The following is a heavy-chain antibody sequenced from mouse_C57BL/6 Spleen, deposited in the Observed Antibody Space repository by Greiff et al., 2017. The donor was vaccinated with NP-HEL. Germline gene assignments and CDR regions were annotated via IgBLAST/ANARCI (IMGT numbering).Heavy chain of an antibody. CDR1: GYSFTGYY. V-gene: IGHV1-42*01. CDR2: INPSTGGT. D-gene: IGHD2-1*01. J-gene: IGHJ3*01. Sequence: EVQLQQSGPELVKPGASVKISCKASGYSFTGYYMNWVKQSPEKSLEWIGEINPSTGGTTYNQKFKAKATLTVDKSSSTAYMQLKSLTSEDSAVYDGERGIYYGPLRGFAYWGQGTLVTGSA. CDR3: ERGIYYGPLRGFAY.